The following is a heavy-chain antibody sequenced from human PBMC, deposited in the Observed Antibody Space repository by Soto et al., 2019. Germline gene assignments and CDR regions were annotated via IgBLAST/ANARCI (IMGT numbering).Heavy chain of an antibody. V-gene: IGHV4-59*01. CDR3: ARDLGYCSSTNCYPWFDP. Sequence: SETLSLTCTVSGGSISSFYWSWIRQPPGKELEWIGYVYYSGTTNYNPSLKSRVTISVDTSKNQFSLKLSSVTAADTAVYYCARDLGYCSSTNCYPWFDPWGQGTLVTVSS. J-gene: IGHJ5*02. D-gene: IGHD2-2*01. CDR2: VYYSGTT. CDR1: GGSISSFY.